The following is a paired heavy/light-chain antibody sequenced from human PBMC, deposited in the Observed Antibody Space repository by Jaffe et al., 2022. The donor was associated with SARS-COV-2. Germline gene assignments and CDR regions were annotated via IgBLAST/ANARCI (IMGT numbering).Heavy chain of an antibody. CDR3: ARVLRLEDLSLYRPFDY. D-gene: IGHD3-16*02. V-gene: IGHV3-7*03. CDR2: INQDGSEE. J-gene: IGHJ4*02. CDR1: GFTLSNYW. Sequence: EVQLVESGGGLVQPGGSLRLSCAASGFTLSNYWMSWVRQAPGKGLEWVANINQDGSEEYYVDSVKGRFTISRDNAKNSLYLQMNSLRAEDTAFYYCARVLRLEDLSLYRPFDYWGQGTLVAVSS.
Light chain of an antibody. J-gene: IGKJ4*01. V-gene: IGKV4-1*01. CDR2: WAS. CDR1: QSVLHSSNNNNY. Sequence: DIVMTQSPDSLAVSLGERATINCKSSQSVLHSSNNNNYLAWYQQKPGQPPKLLIYWASTRKSGVPDRFSGSGSGTDFTLTISSLQAEDVALYYCQQYYNTSPLTFGGGTKVEIK. CDR3: QQYYNTSPLT.